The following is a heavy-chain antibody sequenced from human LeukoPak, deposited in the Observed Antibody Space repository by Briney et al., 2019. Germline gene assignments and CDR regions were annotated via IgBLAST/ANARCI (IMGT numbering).Heavy chain of an antibody. CDR1: GFTFSRNW. CDR2: INEDGTVK. V-gene: IGHV3-7*01. D-gene: IGHD1-26*01. J-gene: IGHJ3*01. Sequence: PGGSLRLSCESSGFTFSRNWMSWVRQAPGKGLEYVANINEDGTVKYYPDSVRGRFTISRDNAKNSVFLHMNSLKAEDTALYYCARDKDGSRDAFDVWGQGSLVTV. CDR3: ARDKDGSRDAFDV.